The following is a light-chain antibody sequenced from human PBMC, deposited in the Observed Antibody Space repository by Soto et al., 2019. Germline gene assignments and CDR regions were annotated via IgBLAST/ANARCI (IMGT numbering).Light chain of an antibody. CDR2: GAS. Sequence: EIVMTQSPATLSVSPWERATFSCRASQSVGNNLAWYRQKSGQAPRLLIYGASTRATGIPARFSGSGSGTEFTLTIDSLQSDDFAVYLCQQYRNWPLTLGGGIKVDIK. CDR1: QSVGNN. CDR3: QQYRNWPLT. V-gene: IGKV3-15*01. J-gene: IGKJ4*01.